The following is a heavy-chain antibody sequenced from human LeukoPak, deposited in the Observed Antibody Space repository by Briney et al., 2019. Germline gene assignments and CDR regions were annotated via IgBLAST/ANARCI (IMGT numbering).Heavy chain of an antibody. J-gene: IGHJ5*02. CDR1: GRSFSGYY. CDR2: INHSGST. V-gene: IGHV4-34*01. CDR3: ARGGRYSSSSHKYNWFDP. Sequence: SETLSLTCAVYGRSFSGYYWSWIRQPPGKGLEWIGEINHSGSTNYNPSLKSRVTISVDTSKNQFSLKLSSVTAADTAVYYCARGGRYSSSSHKYNWFDPWGQGTLVTVSS. D-gene: IGHD6-13*01.